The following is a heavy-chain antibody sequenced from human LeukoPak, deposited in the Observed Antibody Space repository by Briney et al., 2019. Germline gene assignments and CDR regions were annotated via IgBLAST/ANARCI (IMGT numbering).Heavy chain of an antibody. CDR1: GFTFSSYG. V-gene: IGHV3-30*18. CDR3: AKGSDLGFLEWLLEADY. J-gene: IGHJ4*02. Sequence: GGSLRLSCAASGFTFSSYGMHWVRQAPGKGLEWVAVISYDGSNKYYADSVKGRFTISRDNSKNTLYLQMNSLRAEDTAVYYCAKGSDLGFLEWLLEADYWGQGTLVTVSS. D-gene: IGHD3-3*01. CDR2: ISYDGSNK.